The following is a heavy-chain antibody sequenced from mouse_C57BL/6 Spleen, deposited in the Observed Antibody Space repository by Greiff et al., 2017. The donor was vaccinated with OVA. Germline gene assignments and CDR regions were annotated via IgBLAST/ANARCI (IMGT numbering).Heavy chain of an antibody. V-gene: IGHV5-9*01. CDR1: GFTFSSYT. CDR3: ARHPDGYYSSWYFDV. D-gene: IGHD2-3*01. Sequence: DVMLVESGGGLVKPGGSLKLSCAASGFTFSSYTMSWVRQTPEKRLEWVATISGGGGNTYYPDSVKGRFTISRDNAKNTLYLQMSSLRSEDTALYYCARHPDGYYSSWYFDVWGTGTTVTVSS. CDR2: ISGGGGNT. J-gene: IGHJ1*03.